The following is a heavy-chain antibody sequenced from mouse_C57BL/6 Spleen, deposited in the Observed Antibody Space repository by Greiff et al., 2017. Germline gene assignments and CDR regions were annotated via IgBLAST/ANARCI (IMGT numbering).Heavy chain of an antibody. CDR1: GYTFTSYW. CDR3: AIYYGYDDGFDY. CDR2: IDPSDSET. D-gene: IGHD2-2*01. J-gene: IGHJ2*01. Sequence: QVQLQQPGAELVRPGSSVKLSCKASGYTFTSYWMHWVKQRPIQGLEWIGNIDPSDSETHYNQKFKDKATLTVDKSSSTSYMQLSSLTSEDSAVYYCAIYYGYDDGFDYWGQGTTLTVSS. V-gene: IGHV1-52*01.